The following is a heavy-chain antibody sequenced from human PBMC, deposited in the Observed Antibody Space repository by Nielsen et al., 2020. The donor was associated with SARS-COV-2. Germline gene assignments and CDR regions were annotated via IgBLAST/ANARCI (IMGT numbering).Heavy chain of an antibody. D-gene: IGHD6-19*01. CDR1: GGSISSYY. CDR3: ARYVAGTSECFQH. Sequence: SETLSLTCTVSGGSISSYYWSWIRQPPGKGLEWIGYIYYSGSTNYNPSLKSRVTISVDTSKNQFSLKLSSVTAADTAMYYCARYVAGTSECFQHWGQGTLVTVSS. J-gene: IGHJ1*01. CDR2: IYYSGST. V-gene: IGHV4-59*08.